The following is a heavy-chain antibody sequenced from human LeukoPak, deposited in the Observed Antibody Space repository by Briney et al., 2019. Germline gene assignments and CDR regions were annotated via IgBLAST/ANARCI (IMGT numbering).Heavy chain of an antibody. CDR1: GFTFSDYY. D-gene: IGHD2-2*01. V-gene: IGHV3-11*01. CDR3: ARDLYRDCSSTSCHDFDY. J-gene: IGHJ4*02. CDR2: ISSSGSTI. Sequence: GGSLRLSCAASGFTFSDYYMSWIRKAPGKGLEWVSYISSSGSTIYYADSVKGRFTISRDNAKNSLYLQMNSLRAEDTAVYYCARDLYRDCSSTSCHDFDYWGQGTLVTVSS.